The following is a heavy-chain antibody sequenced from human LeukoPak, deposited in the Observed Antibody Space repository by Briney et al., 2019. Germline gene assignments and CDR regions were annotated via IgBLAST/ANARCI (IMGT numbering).Heavy chain of an antibody. V-gene: IGHV3-23*01. CDR3: AKEVKAVTNWFDP. CDR2: ISFSGTNT. J-gene: IGHJ5*02. D-gene: IGHD6-19*01. CDR1: GFTFSSYA. Sequence: GSLRLSCAASGFTFSSYAMSWVRQAPGKGVEGGSAISFSGTNTYYADSVKGRFTISRDNSKNTLYLQMNSLRAEDTAVYFCAKEVKAVTNWFDPWGQGTLVTVSS.